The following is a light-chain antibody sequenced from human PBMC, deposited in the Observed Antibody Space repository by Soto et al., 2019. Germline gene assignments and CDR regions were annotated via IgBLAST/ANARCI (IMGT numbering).Light chain of an antibody. CDR2: AAY. Sequence: DVQMTQSPSSLSAPTGNRIPIAGRPSQPIDNYLNWYQQNPGEAPKVLIFAAYSLRSGITTMFSGSGYGTDLTLTINYRHPEDSATYYCQPTHAVPLPYGQETRLEIK. V-gene: IGKV1-39*01. J-gene: IGKJ5*01. CDR1: QPIDNY. CDR3: QPTHAVPLP.